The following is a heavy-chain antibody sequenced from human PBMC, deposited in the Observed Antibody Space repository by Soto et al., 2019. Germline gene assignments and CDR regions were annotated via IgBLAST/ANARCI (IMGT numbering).Heavy chain of an antibody. D-gene: IGHD2-15*01. V-gene: IGHV3-30*18. Sequence: QVQLVESGGGVVQPGRSLRLSCAGSGFTFSNYGLHWVRQAPGKGLEWVAVISYVGSHKYYADSVKGRFTISRDNSNNMLYLQMDRLRAEDTAVYYCAKDGAPRYCSRSSCHSAGAYWGQGTLVTVSS. CDR2: ISYVGSHK. CDR1: GFTFSNYG. J-gene: IGHJ4*02. CDR3: AKDGAPRYCSRSSCHSAGAY.